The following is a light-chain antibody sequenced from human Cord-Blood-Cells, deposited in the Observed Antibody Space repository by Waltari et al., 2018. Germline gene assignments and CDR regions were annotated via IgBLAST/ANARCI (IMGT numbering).Light chain of an antibody. CDR2: WAS. CDR1: QSVLYSSNNKNY. V-gene: IGKV4-1*01. Sequence: DIVMTQSPDSLAVSLGERATINCKSSQSVLYSSNNKNYLACYQQKPGQPPKLLIYWASTRESGVPDRFSGSGSGTDFNLTISSLQAEDVAVYYCQQYYSTPWTFGQGTKVEIK. CDR3: QQYYSTPWT. J-gene: IGKJ1*01.